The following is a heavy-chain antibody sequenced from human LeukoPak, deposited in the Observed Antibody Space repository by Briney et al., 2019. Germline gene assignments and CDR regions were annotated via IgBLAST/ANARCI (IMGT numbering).Heavy chain of an antibody. D-gene: IGHD6-19*01. CDR1: GFTFSSYA. Sequence: PGGSLRLSCEASGFTFSSYAMGWVRQAPGKGLEWVAFIRYDGSNKYYADSVKGRFTISRDNSKNTLYLQMNSLRAEDTAVYYCAKDPAVAGTWYVYYYMDVWGKGTTVTISS. J-gene: IGHJ6*03. CDR2: IRYDGSNK. V-gene: IGHV3-30*02. CDR3: AKDPAVAGTWYVYYYMDV.